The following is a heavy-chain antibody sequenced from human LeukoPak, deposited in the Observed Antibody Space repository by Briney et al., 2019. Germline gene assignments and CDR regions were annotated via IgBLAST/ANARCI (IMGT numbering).Heavy chain of an antibody. CDR3: AKASCSSTSCYVDY. V-gene: IGHV3-23*01. J-gene: IGHJ4*02. CDR1: GFSFSSYA. D-gene: IGHD2-2*01. CDR2: ISGGGGST. Sequence: GGSLRLSRAASGFSFSSYAMSWVRQAPGKGLEWVSAISGGGGSTYYADSVKGRFTISRDNSKNTLYLQMNSLRAEDTAVYYCAKASCSSTSCYVDYWGQGTLVTVSS.